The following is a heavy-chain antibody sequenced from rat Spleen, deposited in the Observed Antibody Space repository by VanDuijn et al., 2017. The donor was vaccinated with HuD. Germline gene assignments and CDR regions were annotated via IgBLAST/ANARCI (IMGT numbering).Heavy chain of an antibody. Sequence: EVQLVESGGGLVQPGRSMKLSCSASGFTFSDYYMAWVRQAPTKGLEWVATISYDGSSTYYRDSVKGRFTISRDNGKNTLYLEMDSLGSEDMATYYCVRQGYLRDWYFDFWGPGTMVTVSS. CDR3: VRQGYLRDWYFDF. D-gene: IGHD2-5*01. CDR1: GFTFSDYY. V-gene: IGHV5-7*01. CDR2: ISYDGSST. J-gene: IGHJ1*01.